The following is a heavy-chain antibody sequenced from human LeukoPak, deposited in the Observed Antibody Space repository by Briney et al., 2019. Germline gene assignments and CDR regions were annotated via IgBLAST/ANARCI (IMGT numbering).Heavy chain of an antibody. D-gene: IGHD3-9*01. CDR2: INHSGST. CDR3: ARVYDILTGYSDWFDP. Sequence: SETLSLTCAVYGGSFSGYYWSWIRQPPGKGLEWIGEINHSGSTNYNPSLKSRVTISVDTSKNQFSLKLSSVTAADTAVYYCARVYDILTGYSDWFDPWGQGTLVIVSS. J-gene: IGHJ5*02. CDR1: GGSFSGYY. V-gene: IGHV4-34*01.